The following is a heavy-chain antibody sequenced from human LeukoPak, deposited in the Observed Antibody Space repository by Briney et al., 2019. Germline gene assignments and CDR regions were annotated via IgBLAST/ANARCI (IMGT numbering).Heavy chain of an antibody. CDR1: GGTFSSYA. J-gene: IGHJ4*02. Sequence: SVKVSFTASGGTFSSYAISWVRQAPGQRLEWMGGIIPIFGTANYAQKFQGRVTITADESTSTAYMELSSLRSEDTAVYYCAREREYSYVFDYWGQGTLVTVSS. CDR3: AREREYSYVFDY. D-gene: IGHD5-18*01. V-gene: IGHV1-69*13. CDR2: IIPIFGTA.